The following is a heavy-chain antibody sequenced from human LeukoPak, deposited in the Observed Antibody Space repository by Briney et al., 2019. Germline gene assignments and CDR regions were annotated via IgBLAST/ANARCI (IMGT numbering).Heavy chain of an antibody. V-gene: IGHV3-11*04. CDR1: GFTFSDYY. D-gene: IGHD3-22*01. CDR2: ISSSGSSI. J-gene: IGHJ4*02. Sequence: GGSLRLSCAASGFTFSDYYMSWIRQTPGKGLEWVSYISSSGSSIYYADSVKGRFTISRDNAKNSLYLQMNSLTVEDTAVYYCARGTPHYYDSSGYYPVDYWGQGTLVTVSS. CDR3: ARGTPHYYDSSGYYPVDY.